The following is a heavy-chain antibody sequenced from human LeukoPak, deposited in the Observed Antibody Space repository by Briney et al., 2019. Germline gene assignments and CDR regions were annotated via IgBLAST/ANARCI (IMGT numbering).Heavy chain of an antibody. CDR3: AKDHRKTIYGVLDY. J-gene: IGHJ4*02. V-gene: IGHV3-23*01. CDR1: GFTFSSYA. CDR2: ISGSGGST. Sequence: GGSLRLSCAASGFTFSSYAMGWVRQAPGKGPEGVSAISGSGGSTYYADSVKGRFTISRDNSKNTLYLQMNSLRTEDTAVYYCAKDHRKTIYGVLDYWGQGTLVTVSS. D-gene: IGHD1/OR15-1a*01.